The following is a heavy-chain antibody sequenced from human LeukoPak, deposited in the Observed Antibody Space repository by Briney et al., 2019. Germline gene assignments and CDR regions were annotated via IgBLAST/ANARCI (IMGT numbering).Heavy chain of an antibody. D-gene: IGHD3-10*01. V-gene: IGHV3-53*01. CDR3: AREVRRFGELYGMDV. J-gene: IGHJ6*02. CDR2: IYSGGST. Sequence: GGSLRLSCAASGSTVSSNYMSWVRQAPGKGLEWVSVIYSGGSTYYADSVKGRFTISRNNSKNTLYLQMNSLRAEDTAVYYCAREVRRFGELYGMDVWGQGTLVTVSS. CDR1: GSTVSSNY.